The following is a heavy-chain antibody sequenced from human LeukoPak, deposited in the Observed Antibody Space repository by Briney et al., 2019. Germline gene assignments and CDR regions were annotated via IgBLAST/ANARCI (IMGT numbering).Heavy chain of an antibody. CDR1: GFTFRSNW. CDR3: TRGRSGANPNGLDI. CDR2: IRPDGSGS. J-gene: IGHJ3*02. D-gene: IGHD2-8*01. V-gene: IGHV3-74*01. Sequence: GGSLRLSCAASGFTFRSNWMHWVRQAPGKGPVWVSRIRPDGSGSNYADSVKGRFTISRDNAKNTVYLQMNGLRAEDTAIYYCTRGRSGANPNGLDIWGQGTMVTVSS.